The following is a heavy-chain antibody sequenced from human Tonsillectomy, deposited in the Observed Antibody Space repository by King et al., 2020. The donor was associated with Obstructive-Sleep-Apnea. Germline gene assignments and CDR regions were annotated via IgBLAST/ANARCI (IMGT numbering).Heavy chain of an antibody. J-gene: IGHJ6*02. Sequence: VQLVESGAEVKKPGSSVKVSCKASGGTFSSYAISWVRQAPGQGLEWMGGIIPIFGTANYAQKFQGRVTITADESTSTAYMELSSLRSEDTAVYYCARSHRWFGELQNYYYYGMDVWGQGTTVTVSS. D-gene: IGHD3-10*01. V-gene: IGHV1-69*01. CDR2: IIPIFGTA. CDR3: ARSHRWFGELQNYYYYGMDV. CDR1: GGTFSSYA.